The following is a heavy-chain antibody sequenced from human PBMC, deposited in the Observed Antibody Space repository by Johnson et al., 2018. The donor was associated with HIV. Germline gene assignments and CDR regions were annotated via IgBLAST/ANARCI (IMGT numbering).Heavy chain of an antibody. Sequence: VQLVESGGGLVQPGRSLRLSCAASGFTFDDYAMHWVRQAPGKGLEWVSGISWNSGSIGYADSVKGRFIISRDNSKNTLYLQMNSLRVEDTAVYYCAKDGPYYLSPRDAFDIWGQGTMVTVSS. D-gene: IGHD3-22*01. V-gene: IGHV3-9*01. CDR3: AKDGPYYLSPRDAFDI. J-gene: IGHJ3*02. CDR1: GFTFDDYA. CDR2: ISWNSGSI.